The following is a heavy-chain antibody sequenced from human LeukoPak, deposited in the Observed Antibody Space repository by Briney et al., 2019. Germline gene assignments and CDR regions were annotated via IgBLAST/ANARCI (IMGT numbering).Heavy chain of an antibody. CDR1: GYTFTSYY. J-gene: IGHJ6*03. D-gene: IGHD6-13*01. CDR2: INPSGGST. Sequence: ASVKVSCKASGYTFTSYYMHWVRQAPGQGLEWMGIINPSGGSTSYAQKFQGRVTMTRDMSTSTVYMELSSLRSEDTAVYYCARDSRVAAAERTTKANYYMDVWGEGTTVTVSS. CDR3: ARDSRVAAAERTTKANYYMDV. V-gene: IGHV1-46*01.